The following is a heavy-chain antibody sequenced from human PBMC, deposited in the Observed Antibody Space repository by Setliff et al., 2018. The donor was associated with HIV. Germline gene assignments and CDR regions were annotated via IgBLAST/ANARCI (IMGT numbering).Heavy chain of an antibody. J-gene: IGHJ4*02. Sequence: PSETLSLTCTVSGGSISSSSYYWGWIRQPPGKGLEWLGSIYYSGSTYYNPSLKSRVTISVDTSKNQFSLKLSSVTAADTAVYYCARRHATMVRGVLDWGQGTLVTVSS. CDR1: GGSISSSSYY. CDR3: ARRHATMVRGVLD. CDR2: IYYSGST. D-gene: IGHD3-10*01. V-gene: IGHV4-39*01.